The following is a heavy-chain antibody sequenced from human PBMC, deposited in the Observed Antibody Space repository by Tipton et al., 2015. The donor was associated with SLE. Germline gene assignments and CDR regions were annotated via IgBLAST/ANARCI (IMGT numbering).Heavy chain of an antibody. D-gene: IGHD3-10*01. CDR3: ARRGLAYYYGSGRALDI. J-gene: IGHJ3*02. Sequence: TLSLTCTVSGGTISSDPYYWGWIRQPPGKGLEWIGSIYYSGSTYYNPSLKSRVTISVDRSKNQLSLNLSSVTAADTAVYYCARRGLAYYYGSGRALDIWGQRTMVTVSS. CDR2: IYYSGST. V-gene: IGHV4-39*07. CDR1: GGTISSDPYY.